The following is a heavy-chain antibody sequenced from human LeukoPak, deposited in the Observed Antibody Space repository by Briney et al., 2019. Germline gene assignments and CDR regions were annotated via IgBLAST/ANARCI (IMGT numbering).Heavy chain of an antibody. CDR1: GYTFTSYY. V-gene: IGHV1-46*01. J-gene: IGHJ4*02. CDR2: INPSGGST. Sequence: EASVKVSCKASGYTFTSYYMHWVRQAPGQGLEWMGIINPSGGSTSYAQKFQGRVTMTRDTSTSTVYMELSSLRSEDTAVYYCPREVGGIVVVPAANNDYFDYWGQGTLVTVSS. D-gene: IGHD2-2*01. CDR3: PREVGGIVVVPAANNDYFDY.